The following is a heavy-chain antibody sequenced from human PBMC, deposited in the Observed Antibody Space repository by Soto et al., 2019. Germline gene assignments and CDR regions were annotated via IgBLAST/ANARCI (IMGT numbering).Heavy chain of an antibody. Sequence: EAQLVESGGGLVKPGGSLRLSCTASGFTFSSYSMNWVRQAPEKGPQWVSTISESSIYINYADSVKGRFTISRDNAKNSLYLQMNSMRDEDTARYYCARVDYDTNGRRIWFDPWGQGTLVTVSS. CDR2: ISESSIYI. J-gene: IGHJ5*02. D-gene: IGHD3-22*01. CDR3: ARVDYDTNGRRIWFDP. V-gene: IGHV3-21*01. CDR1: GFTFSSYS.